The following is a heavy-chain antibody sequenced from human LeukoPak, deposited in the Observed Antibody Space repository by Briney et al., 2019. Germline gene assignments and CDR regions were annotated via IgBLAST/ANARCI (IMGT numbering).Heavy chain of an antibody. CDR2: INHSGST. V-gene: IGHV4-34*01. D-gene: IGHD1-26*01. Sequence: PSETLSLTCAVYGGSFSGYYWSWIRQPPGKGLEWIGEINHSGSTNYNPSLKSRVTISVDTSKNQFPLKLSSVTAADTAVYYCARDGYSGLYNWFDPWGQGTLVTVSS. CDR3: ARDGYSGLYNWFDP. J-gene: IGHJ5*02. CDR1: GGSFSGYY.